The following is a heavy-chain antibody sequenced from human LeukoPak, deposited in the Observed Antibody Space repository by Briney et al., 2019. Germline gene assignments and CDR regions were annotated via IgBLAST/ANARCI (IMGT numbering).Heavy chain of an antibody. CDR3: AREDRGYFDY. V-gene: IGHV4-59*01. CDR2: IYYSGST. D-gene: IGHD6-13*01. Sequence: SETLSLTCTVSGGSISSYYWSWIRQPPGKGLEWIGYIYYSGSTNYNPSLKSRVTISVDTSKNQFSLKLSSVTAADTAVYYCAREDRGYFDYWGQGTLDTVSS. CDR1: GGSISSYY. J-gene: IGHJ4*02.